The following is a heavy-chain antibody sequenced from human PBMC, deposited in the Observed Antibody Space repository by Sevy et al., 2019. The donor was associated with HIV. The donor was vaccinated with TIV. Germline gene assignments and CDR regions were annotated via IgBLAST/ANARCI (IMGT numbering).Heavy chain of an antibody. CDR1: GGSVSSNSAA. V-gene: IGHV6-1*01. Sequence: KQSQTLSLTCAISGGSVSSNSAAWNWIRQSPSRGLEWLGRTYYRSKWYNDYAVSVKSRITINPDTSKNQFSLQLNSVTPEDTAVYYCARALGSSSWYGGYYFDYWCQGTLVTVSS. CDR3: ARALGSSSWYGGYYFDY. D-gene: IGHD6-13*01. CDR2: TYYRSKWYN. J-gene: IGHJ4*02.